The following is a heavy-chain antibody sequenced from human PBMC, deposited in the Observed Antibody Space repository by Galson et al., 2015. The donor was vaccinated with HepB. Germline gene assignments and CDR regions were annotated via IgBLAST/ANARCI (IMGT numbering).Heavy chain of an antibody. CDR1: GYTFTSYH. CDR2: INPSGGGT. Sequence: SVKVSCKASGYTFTSYHMHWVRQAPGQGLEWMGIINPSGGGTTYAQKFQGRVTMTRDTSTSTVYMELSSLRSEDTAVYYCARDVSVAGSSFIFWGQGTLVTVSS. CDR3: ARDVSVAGSSFIF. D-gene: IGHD6-19*01. V-gene: IGHV1-46*01. J-gene: IGHJ4*02.